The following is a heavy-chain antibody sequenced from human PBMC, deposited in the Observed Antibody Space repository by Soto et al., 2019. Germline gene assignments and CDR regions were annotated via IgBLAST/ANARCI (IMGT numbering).Heavy chain of an antibody. J-gene: IGHJ6*04. V-gene: IGHV4-59*01. CDR2: IYYSGST. CDR3: ARAVTGHYDFWSGYSQYHYGMDV. CDR1: GGSISSYY. D-gene: IGHD3-3*01. Sequence: SETLSLTCTVSGGSISSYYWSWIRQPPGKGLEWIGYIYYSGSTNYNPSLKSRVTISVDTSKNQFSLKLSSVTAADTAVYYCARAVTGHYDFWSGYSQYHYGMDVWGEGTTVTVSS.